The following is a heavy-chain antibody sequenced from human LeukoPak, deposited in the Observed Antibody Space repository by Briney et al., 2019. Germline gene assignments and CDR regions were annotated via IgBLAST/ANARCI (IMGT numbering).Heavy chain of an antibody. Sequence: SETLSLTCTVSGYSISSGYYWGWIRQPPGEGLEWIGSIYHSGSTYYNPSLKSRVTISVDTSKNQFSLKLSSVTAADTAVYYCARAYSSSWYNYYYYMDVWGKGTTVTVSS. CDR1: GYSISSGYY. CDR3: ARAYSSSWYNYYYYMDV. J-gene: IGHJ6*03. D-gene: IGHD6-13*01. CDR2: IYHSGST. V-gene: IGHV4-38-2*02.